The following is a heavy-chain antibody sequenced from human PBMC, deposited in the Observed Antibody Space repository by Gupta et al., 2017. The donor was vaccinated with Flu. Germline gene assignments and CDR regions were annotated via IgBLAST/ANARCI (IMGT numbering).Heavy chain of an antibody. J-gene: IGHJ6*02. CDR2: IIPIFAPA. V-gene: IGHV1-69*01. CDR3: ARESDASVTGYNGNYYYYGLDV. Sequence: RQAPGQGLEWMGGIIPIFAPATYAQKFQGRVTITADDSTSTAYMELSSLRSEDTAVYYCARESDASVTGYNGNYYYYGLDVGGQGTTVTVSS. D-gene: IGHD3-9*01.